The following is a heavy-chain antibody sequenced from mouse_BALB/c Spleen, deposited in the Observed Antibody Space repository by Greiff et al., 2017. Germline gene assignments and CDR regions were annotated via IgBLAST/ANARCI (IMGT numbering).Heavy chain of an antibody. V-gene: IGHV2-2*02. CDR1: GFSLTSYG. Sequence: VQLQQSGPGLVQPSQSLSITCTVSGFSLTSYGVHWVRQSPGKGLEWLGVIWSGGSTDYNAAFISRLSISKDNSKSQVFFKMNSLQANDTAIYYCAIPTGTDYAMDYWGQGTSVTVSS. CDR3: AIPTGTDYAMDY. J-gene: IGHJ4*01. CDR2: IWSGGST. D-gene: IGHD4-1*02.